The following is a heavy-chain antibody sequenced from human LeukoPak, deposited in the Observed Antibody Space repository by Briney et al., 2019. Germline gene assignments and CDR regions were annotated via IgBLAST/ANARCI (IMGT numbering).Heavy chain of an antibody. J-gene: IGHJ3*02. CDR2: IIPIFGTA. Sequence: ASVKVSCKASGGTFSSYGITWVRQAPGQGLEWMGGIIPIFGTANYAQKFQGRVTITADESTSTAYMELSSLRSEDTAVYYCARGAGYSSSWLEDAFDIWGQGTMVTVSS. V-gene: IGHV1-69*13. D-gene: IGHD6-13*01. CDR3: ARGAGYSSSWLEDAFDI. CDR1: GGTFSSYG.